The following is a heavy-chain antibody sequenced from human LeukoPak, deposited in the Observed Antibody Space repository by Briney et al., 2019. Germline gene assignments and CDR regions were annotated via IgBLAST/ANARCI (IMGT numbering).Heavy chain of an antibody. J-gene: IGHJ4*02. CDR3: AGKQGSGSLRPLDY. V-gene: IGHV3-53*01. CDR1: GFTVSSNF. CDR2: IYSGGST. D-gene: IGHD3-10*01. Sequence: GGSLRLSCAASGFTVSSNFLSWVRQAPGKGLEWVSLIYSGGSTDYTDSVKGRFTISRDNSKNTLYLQMNSLRAEDTAVYYCAGKQGSGSLRPLDYWGQGTLVTVSS.